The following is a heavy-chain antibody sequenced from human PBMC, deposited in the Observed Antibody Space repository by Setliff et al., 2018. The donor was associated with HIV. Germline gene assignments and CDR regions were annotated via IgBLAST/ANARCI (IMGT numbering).Heavy chain of an antibody. CDR3: ARTHYNFWSGPPFDP. Sequence: ESGPTLVNPTQTLTLTCTFSGFSLSASGMCVSWIRQPPGKALEWLARIDWDDDKYYSTSLKTRLTISKDTSKNEVVLRMTNMDSADTATYYCARTHYNFWSGPPFDPWGQGTLVTVSS. CDR2: IDWDDDK. CDR1: GFSLSASGMC. J-gene: IGHJ5*02. V-gene: IGHV2-70*11. D-gene: IGHD3-3*01.